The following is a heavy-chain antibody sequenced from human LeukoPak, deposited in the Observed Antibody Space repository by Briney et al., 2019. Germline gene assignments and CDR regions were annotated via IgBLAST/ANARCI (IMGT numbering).Heavy chain of an antibody. CDR2: IYSGGST. CDR3: AKKGYYDGSGYYMYYFDH. D-gene: IGHD3-22*01. V-gene: IGHV3-23*03. J-gene: IGHJ4*02. CDR1: GFKFSGYT. Sequence: GGSLRLSCAASGFKFSGYTMSWVRQAPGKGLEWVSVIYSGGSTYYADSVKGRFTISRDNSKNTLYLQMNSLRAEDTAVYYCAKKGYYDGSGYYMYYFDHWGQGTLVTVSS.